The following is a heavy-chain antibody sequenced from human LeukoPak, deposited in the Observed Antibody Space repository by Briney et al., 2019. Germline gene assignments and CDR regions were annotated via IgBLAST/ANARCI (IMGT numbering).Heavy chain of an antibody. J-gene: IGHJ4*02. D-gene: IGHD5-18*01. CDR3: ARGGYSYGYFDY. CDR2: IYYIGST. Sequence: SETLSLTCTVSGGSISSYYWSWIRQPPGKGLEWIGYIYYIGSTNYNPSLKSRVTISVDTSKNQFSLKLSSVPAADTAVYYCARGGYSYGYFDYWGQGTLVTVSS. CDR1: GGSISSYY. V-gene: IGHV4-59*01.